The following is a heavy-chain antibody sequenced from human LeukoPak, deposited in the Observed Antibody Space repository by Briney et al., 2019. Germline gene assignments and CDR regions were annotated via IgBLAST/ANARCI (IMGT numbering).Heavy chain of an antibody. CDR3: ARVSPAMPESYYYYYYMDV. V-gene: IGHV4-59*01. Sequence: PSETLSLTCTVSGGSISSYYWSWIRQPPGKGLEWIGYIYYSGSTNYNPSLKSRVTISVDTSKNQFSLKLSSVTAADTAVYYCARVSPAMPESYYYYYYMDVWGKGTTVTVSS. CDR2: IYYSGST. J-gene: IGHJ6*03. CDR1: GGSISSYY. D-gene: IGHD2-2*01.